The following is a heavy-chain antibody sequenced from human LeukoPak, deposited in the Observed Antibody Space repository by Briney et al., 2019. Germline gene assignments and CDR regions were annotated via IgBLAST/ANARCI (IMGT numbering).Heavy chain of an antibody. J-gene: IGHJ6*04. V-gene: IGHV3-48*03. CDR1: GFTSSSYE. CDR2: ISSSGSTI. D-gene: IGHD3-10*02. Sequence: QPGGSLRLSCAASGFTSSSYEMNWVRQAPGKGLEGVSYISSSGSTIYYADSVKGRFTISRDNAKNSLYLQMNSLRAEDTAVYYCAELGITMIGGVWGKGTTVTISS. CDR3: AELGITMIGGV.